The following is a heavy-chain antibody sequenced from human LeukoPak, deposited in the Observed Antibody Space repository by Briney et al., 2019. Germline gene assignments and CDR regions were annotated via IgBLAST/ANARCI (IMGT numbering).Heavy chain of an antibody. CDR2: IESETDGGTT. CDR3: TTEVSGSHTN. CDR1: GSTFNNAW. Sequence: GGSLRLSCAASGSTFNNAWMSWIRQAPGKGLEWVGLIESETDGGTTGYAAPVKGRFTISRDDSENTLYLQMNSLKAEDAAIYYCTTEVSGSHTNWGQGTLVTVSS. J-gene: IGHJ4*02. D-gene: IGHD1-26*01. V-gene: IGHV3-15*04.